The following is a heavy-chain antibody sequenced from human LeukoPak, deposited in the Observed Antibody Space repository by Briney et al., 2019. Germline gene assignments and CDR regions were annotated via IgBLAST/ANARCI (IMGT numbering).Heavy chain of an antibody. D-gene: IGHD2-15*01. V-gene: IGHV5-51*01. CDR3: ARHRDCSTGSCYPDF. CDR1: GYSFTGYW. CDR2: IYPGDSYT. Sequence: TLGESLKISCKGSGYSFTGYWIGWVRQMPGKGLEWMGIIYPGDSYTNYSTSFQGHVTISADKSDSTAYLQWSSLKASDTAMYYCARHRDCSTGSCYPDFWGQGTLVTVSS. J-gene: IGHJ4*02.